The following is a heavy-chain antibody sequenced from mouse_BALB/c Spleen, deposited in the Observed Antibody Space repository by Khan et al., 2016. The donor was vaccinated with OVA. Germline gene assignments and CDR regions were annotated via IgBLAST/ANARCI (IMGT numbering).Heavy chain of an antibody. J-gene: IGHJ4*01. CDR1: GFSLSRYN. D-gene: IGHD2-14*01. Sequence: QVQLQQSGPGLVAPSQSLSVTCTVSGFSLSRYNIHWVRRPPGKGLEWLGMIWGGGGTDYNSTLKSRLTFTKDNSKSQVFLKMNSLQTDDTAMYYCARAYYRYDGDYAMDYGGQGTVVTVSS. CDR3: ARAYYRYDGDYAMDY. CDR2: IWGGGGT. V-gene: IGHV2-6-4*01.